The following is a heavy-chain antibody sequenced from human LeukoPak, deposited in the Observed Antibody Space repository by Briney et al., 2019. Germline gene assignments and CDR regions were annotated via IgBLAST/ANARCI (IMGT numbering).Heavy chain of an antibody. D-gene: IGHD4/OR15-4a*01. J-gene: IGHJ4*02. CDR2: ISSNGGST. Sequence: PGGSLRLSCLASRLTFSSYAMHWVRQAPGKGLEFVSGISSNGGSTYYTDPVKGRITIRRDNSKNTVHLQMSSLRHEDTAVYFCVKRLNNYFDYWGQGTLVTVSS. V-gene: IGHV3-64D*06. CDR1: RLTFSSYA. CDR3: VKRLNNYFDY.